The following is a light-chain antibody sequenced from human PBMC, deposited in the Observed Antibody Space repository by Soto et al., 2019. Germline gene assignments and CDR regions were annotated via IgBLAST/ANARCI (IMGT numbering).Light chain of an antibody. Sequence: EIVLTQSPATLSLSPGERATLSCRASQSVSSYLAWYQQKPGQAPRLLISDASHRATGIPARFSGSGSGTDFTLTISSLRPEDLAVYYCQKRRNWITLGHGTRREIK. CDR2: DAS. J-gene: IGKJ5*01. V-gene: IGKV3-11*01. CDR3: QKRRNWIT. CDR1: QSVSSY.